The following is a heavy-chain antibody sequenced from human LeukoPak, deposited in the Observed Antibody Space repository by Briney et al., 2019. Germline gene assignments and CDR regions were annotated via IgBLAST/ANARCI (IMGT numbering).Heavy chain of an antibody. D-gene: IGHD3-22*01. CDR3: AKSGLYYDSSGYYSEFGDY. J-gene: IGHJ4*02. CDR1: GFTFSSYG. CDR2: ISYDGSNK. Sequence: QPGGSLRLSCAASGFTFSSYGMHWVRQAPGKGLEWVAVISYDGSNKHYADSVKGRFTISRDNSKNTLYLQMNSLRAEDTAVYYCAKSGLYYDSSGYYSEFGDYWGQGTLVTVSS. V-gene: IGHV3-30*18.